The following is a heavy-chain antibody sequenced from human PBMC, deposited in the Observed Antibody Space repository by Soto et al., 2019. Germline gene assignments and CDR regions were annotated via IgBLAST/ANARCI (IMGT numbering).Heavy chain of an antibody. V-gene: IGHV3-15*07. CDR3: TTDTIAVAGYYYYGMDV. CDR1: GFTFSNAW. Sequence: GGSLRLSCAASGFTFSNAWMNWVRQAPGKGLEWVGRIKSKTDGGTTDYAAPVKGRFTISRDDSKNTLYLQMNSLKTEDTAVYYCTTDTIAVAGYYYYGMDVWGQGTTVTVSS. D-gene: IGHD6-19*01. CDR2: IKSKTDGGTT. J-gene: IGHJ6*02.